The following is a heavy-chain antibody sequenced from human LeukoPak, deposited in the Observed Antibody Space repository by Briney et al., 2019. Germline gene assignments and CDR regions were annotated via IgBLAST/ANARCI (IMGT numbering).Heavy chain of an antibody. CDR1: GFTFSSYG. D-gene: IGHD4-17*01. CDR2: ISGSGGST. CDR3: ARRDSGDYAGGLLYY. J-gene: IGHJ4*02. V-gene: IGHV3-23*01. Sequence: GGSLRLSCAASGFTFSSYGVSWVRQAPGKGLEWVSAISGSGGSTYYAGSVKGRFTISRDNSKNTLYLQMNSLRAEDTAVYYCARRDSGDYAGGLLYYWGQGTLVTVSS.